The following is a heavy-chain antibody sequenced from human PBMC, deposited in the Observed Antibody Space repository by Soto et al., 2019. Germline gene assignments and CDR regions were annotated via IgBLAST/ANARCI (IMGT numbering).Heavy chain of an antibody. CDR1: GYTFTSYD. J-gene: IGHJ6*03. CDR3: ARVSRWIWFGELSPAAPYYYYMDV. D-gene: IGHD3-10*01. V-gene: IGHV1-8*01. Sequence: QVQLVQSGAEVKKPGASVKVSCKASGYTFTSYDINWVRQATGQGLEWMGWKNPNSGNTGYAQKFQGRVTMTRNTSISTAYMELSSLRSEDTAVYYCARVSRWIWFGELSPAAPYYYYMDVWGKGTTVTVSS. CDR2: KNPNSGNT.